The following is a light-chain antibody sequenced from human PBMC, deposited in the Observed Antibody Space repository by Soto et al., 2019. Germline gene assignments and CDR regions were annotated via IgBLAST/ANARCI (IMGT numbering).Light chain of an antibody. CDR1: QSVSVW. V-gene: IGKV1-5*01. CDR3: QQCNTYPLT. J-gene: IGKJ4*01. Sequence: DIQMTQSPSTLYASVGDTISITCRASQSVSVWLAWYQQKPGKAPKLLLYHASSLASGVPSRFSGSGSGAEFTLPISSLQPDDFATYYCQQCNTYPLTFGGGTRVDIK. CDR2: HAS.